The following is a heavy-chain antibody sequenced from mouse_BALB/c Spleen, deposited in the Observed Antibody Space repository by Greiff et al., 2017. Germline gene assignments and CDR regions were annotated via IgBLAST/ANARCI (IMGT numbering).Heavy chain of an antibody. CDR1: GFTFSSYT. V-gene: IGHV5-6-4*01. CDR2: ISSGGSYT. Sequence: EVQVVESGGGLVKPGGSLKLSCAASGFTFSSYTMSWVRQTPEKRLEWVATISSGGSYTYYPDSVKGRFTISRDNAKNTLYLQMSSLKSEDTAMYYCTRDGNYEKVYFDYWGQGTTLTVSS. D-gene: IGHD2-1*01. CDR3: TRDGNYEKVYFDY. J-gene: IGHJ2*01.